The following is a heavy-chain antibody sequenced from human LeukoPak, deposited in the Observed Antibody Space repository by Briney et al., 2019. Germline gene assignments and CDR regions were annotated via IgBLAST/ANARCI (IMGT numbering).Heavy chain of an antibody. D-gene: IGHD6-19*01. J-gene: IGHJ1*01. V-gene: IGHV1-46*01. Sequence: VASVKVSCKASGYTFTSYYMHWVRQAPGQGLEGMGIINPSGGSTSYAQKFQGRVTMTRDTSTSTVYMELSSLRSEDTAVYYCARDRFSIAVAPHKEKYFQHWGQGTLVTVSS. CDR3: ARDRFSIAVAPHKEKYFQH. CDR1: GYTFTSYY. CDR2: INPSGGST.